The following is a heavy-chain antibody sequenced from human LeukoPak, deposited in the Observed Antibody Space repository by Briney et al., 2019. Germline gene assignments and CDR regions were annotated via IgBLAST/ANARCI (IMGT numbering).Heavy chain of an antibody. CDR2: ISYDGSNK. CDR3: AKVLKLRYFDWLLPSDY. D-gene: IGHD3-9*01. CDR1: GFTFSNYG. V-gene: IGHV3-30*18. Sequence: GGSLRLSCAASGFTFSNYGMHGVRQGPGKGLEWVAVISYDGSNKYYADSVKGRVTISRDNSKITLYLQMNSLRAEDTAVYYCAKVLKLRYFDWLLPSDYWGQGTPVTVSS. J-gene: IGHJ4*02.